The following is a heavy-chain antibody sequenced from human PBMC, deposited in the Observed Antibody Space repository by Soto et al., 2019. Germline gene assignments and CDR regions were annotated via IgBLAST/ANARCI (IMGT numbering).Heavy chain of an antibody. Sequence: QVQLVQSGAEVKKPGASVKVSCKASGYTFTSYFIHWVRQAPGQGLEGMGIINPSGGSTSYAQKFHGRVTMTRDTSTRTVYMELSSLRSEDTAVYYCARGGTTMVRGKIDYWGQGTLVTVSS. J-gene: IGHJ4*02. CDR2: INPSGGST. CDR1: GYTFTSYF. CDR3: ARGGTTMVRGKIDY. V-gene: IGHV1-46*01. D-gene: IGHD3-10*01.